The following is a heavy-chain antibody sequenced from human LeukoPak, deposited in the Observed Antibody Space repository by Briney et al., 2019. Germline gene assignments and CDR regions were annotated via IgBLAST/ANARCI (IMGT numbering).Heavy chain of an antibody. CDR1: GFTFRDYW. Sequence: GGSLRLSCAVSGFTFRDYWMSWVRQAPEKGLEWVANINQDGSEKYYADSMKGRCTISRINAKNSLYLQMKSLRAEDTAVYYCAKEKWAARYFQHWGQGTLVTVSS. J-gene: IGHJ1*01. V-gene: IGHV3-7*01. D-gene: IGHD6-6*01. CDR3: AKEKWAARYFQH. CDR2: INQDGSEK.